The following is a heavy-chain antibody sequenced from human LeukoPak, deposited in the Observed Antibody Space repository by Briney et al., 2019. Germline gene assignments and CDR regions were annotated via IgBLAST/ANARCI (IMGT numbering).Heavy chain of an antibody. CDR3: ARQRVVVVPAAILARYFDY. V-gene: IGHV4-59*08. Sequence: SETLSLTCTVSGGSISSYYWSWIRQPPGKGLEWIAYISDIGSINYNPSLKSRVTISVDTSKNQFSLKLSSVTAADTAVYYCARQRVVVVPAAILARYFDYWGQGTLVTVSS. CDR1: GGSISSYY. D-gene: IGHD2-2*01. J-gene: IGHJ4*02. CDR2: ISDIGSI.